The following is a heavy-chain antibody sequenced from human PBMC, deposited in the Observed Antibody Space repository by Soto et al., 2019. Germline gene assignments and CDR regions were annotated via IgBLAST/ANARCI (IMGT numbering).Heavy chain of an antibody. Sequence: GESLKISCKSSGYSFTDYWIGWVRQMPGKGLEWMGIIYPGDSDARYSPSFQGQVTISVDTSINTAFLRWNSLTASDTAMYYCARQADYNILTGYFYYFDYWGQGSLVTVSS. D-gene: IGHD3-9*01. CDR1: GYSFTDYW. J-gene: IGHJ4*02. CDR3: ARQADYNILTGYFYYFDY. V-gene: IGHV5-51*01. CDR2: IYPGDSDA.